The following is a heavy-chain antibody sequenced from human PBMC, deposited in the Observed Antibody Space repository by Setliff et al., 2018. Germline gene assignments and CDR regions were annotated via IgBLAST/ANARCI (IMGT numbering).Heavy chain of an antibody. CDR1: GSTFTNFG. D-gene: IGHD5-12*01. V-gene: IGHV3-23*01. CDR2: ISGSGGST. J-gene: IGHJ4*02. Sequence: GGSLRLSCAASGSTFTNFGMSWVRQAPGKGLEWVSGISGSGGSTYYADSVKGRFTISRDNSKNTLYLQMNSLRAEDTAVYYCTKQKNSGYGQPVDCWGQGTLVTVSS. CDR3: TKQKNSGYGQPVDC.